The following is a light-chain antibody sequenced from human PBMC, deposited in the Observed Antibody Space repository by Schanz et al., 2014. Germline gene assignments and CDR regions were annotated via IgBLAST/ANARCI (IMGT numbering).Light chain of an antibody. J-gene: IGLJ2*01. Sequence: QSALTQPASVSGSPGQSITISCTGTSSDVGGYDYVSWYQQHPGKAPKLMIYDVNNRPSGVSHRFSGSKSGTTASLTISDLQAEDEDDYYCSSFTSSSSCLFGGGTKLTVL. V-gene: IGLV2-14*03. CDR2: DVN. CDR3: SSFTSSSSCL. CDR1: SSDVGGYDY.